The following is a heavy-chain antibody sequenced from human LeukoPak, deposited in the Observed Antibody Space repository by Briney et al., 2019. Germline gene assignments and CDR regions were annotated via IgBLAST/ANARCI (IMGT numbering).Heavy chain of an antibody. D-gene: IGHD3-9*01. CDR1: GGSISSYY. V-gene: IGHV4-59*01. CDR2: IYYSGST. Sequence: SETLSLTCTVSGGSISSYYWSWIRQPPGKGLEWIGYIYYSGSTNYNPSLKSRVTISVDTSKNQFSLKMSSVTAADTAVYYCARVHYDILTGYYPDYFDYWGQGTLVTVSS. CDR3: ARVHYDILTGYYPDYFDY. J-gene: IGHJ4*02.